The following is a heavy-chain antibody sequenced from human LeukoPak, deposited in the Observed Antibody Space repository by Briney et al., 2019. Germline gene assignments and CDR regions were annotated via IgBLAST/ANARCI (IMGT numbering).Heavy chain of an antibody. CDR3: AREAEYDYDSSGYYHAPFDY. Sequence: GGSLRLSCAASGFTFSDYYMSWIRQAPGKGLEWVSYISSSGSTIYYADSVKGRFTISRDNAKNSLYLQMNSLRAEDTAVYYCAREAEYDYDSSGYYHAPFDYWGQGTLVTVSS. CDR2: ISSSGSTI. V-gene: IGHV3-11*04. J-gene: IGHJ4*02. D-gene: IGHD3-22*01. CDR1: GFTFSDYY.